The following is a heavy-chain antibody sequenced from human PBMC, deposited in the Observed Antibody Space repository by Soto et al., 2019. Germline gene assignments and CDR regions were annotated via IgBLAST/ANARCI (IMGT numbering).Heavy chain of an antibody. CDR3: ARDRSNIAAAGTNYYYYYGMDV. D-gene: IGHD6-13*01. Sequence: EVQLVESGGGLVKPGGSLRLPCAASGFTFSSYSMNWVRQAPGKGLEWVSSISSSSSYIYYADSVKGRFTISRDNAKNSLYLQMNSLRAEDTAVYYCARDRSNIAAAGTNYYYYYGMDVWGQGTTVTVSS. CDR2: ISSSSSYI. V-gene: IGHV3-21*01. J-gene: IGHJ6*02. CDR1: GFTFSSYS.